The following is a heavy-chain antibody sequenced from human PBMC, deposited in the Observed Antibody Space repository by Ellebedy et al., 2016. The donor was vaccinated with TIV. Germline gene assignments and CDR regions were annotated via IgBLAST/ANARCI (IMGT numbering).Heavy chain of an antibody. CDR1: GGTFSSYA. V-gene: IGHV1-69*13. CDR3: ARVHIVVVPAAISGDNWFDP. CDR2: IIPIFGTA. Sequence: SVKVSCXASGGTFSSYAISWVRHAPGQGLEWMGGIIPIFGTANYAQKFQGRVTITADESTSTAYMELSSLRSEDTAVYYCARVHIVVVPAAISGDNWFDPWGQGTLVTVSS. D-gene: IGHD2-2*01. J-gene: IGHJ5*02.